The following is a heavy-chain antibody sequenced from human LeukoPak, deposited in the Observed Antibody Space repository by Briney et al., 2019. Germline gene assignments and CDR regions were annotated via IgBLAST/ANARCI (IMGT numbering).Heavy chain of an antibody. J-gene: IGHJ4*02. Sequence: GGSLRLSCAASGFTFSNYWMSWVRQAPGKGLEWVANIKQDGSDKNYADSVKGRFTISRDNAKNTLYLQMNSLRAEDTAVYYCARVRWGGLYYFDYWGQGTLVTVSS. V-gene: IGHV3-7*01. D-gene: IGHD3-16*01. CDR2: IKQDGSDK. CDR3: ARVRWGGLYYFDY. CDR1: GFTFSNYW.